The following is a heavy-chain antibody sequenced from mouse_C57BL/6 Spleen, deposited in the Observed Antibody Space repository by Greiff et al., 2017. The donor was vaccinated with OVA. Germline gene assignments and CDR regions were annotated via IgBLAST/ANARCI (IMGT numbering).Heavy chain of an antibody. CDR3: ARRAYYSNYEYFDY. D-gene: IGHD2-5*01. CDR2: IDPSDSYT. J-gene: IGHJ2*01. Sequence: VQLQQPGAELVRPGTSVKLSCKASGYTFTSYWMHWVKQRPGQGLEWIGVIDPSDSYTNYNQKFKGKATLTVDTSSSTAYMQLSSLTSEDSAVDYCARRAYYSNYEYFDYWGQGTTLTVSS. V-gene: IGHV1-59*01. CDR1: GYTFTSYW.